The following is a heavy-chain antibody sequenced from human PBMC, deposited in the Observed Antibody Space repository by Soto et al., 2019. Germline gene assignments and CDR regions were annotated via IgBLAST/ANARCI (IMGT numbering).Heavy chain of an antibody. D-gene: IGHD3-10*01. Sequence: PSETLSLTCTVSGGSISSGNYYWSWIRQPPGKGLEWIGYIYYSGSTNYNPSLKSRVTISVDTSKNQFSLKLSSVTAADTAVYYCARGSLWFGGDLRDYYYYGMDVWGQGTTVTVSS. CDR2: IYYSGST. CDR1: GGSISSGNYY. J-gene: IGHJ6*02. CDR3: ARGSLWFGGDLRDYYYYGMDV. V-gene: IGHV4-61*01.